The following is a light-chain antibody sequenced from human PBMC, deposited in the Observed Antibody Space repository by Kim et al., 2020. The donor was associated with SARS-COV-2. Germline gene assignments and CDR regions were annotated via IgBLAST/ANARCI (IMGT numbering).Light chain of an antibody. J-gene: IGKJ2*01. Sequence: ASVGDRVTITCRASQGIRTHLAWFQQKPGKGPKSLMFGASALQSWVPSRFSGRGSGTDFSLTISSLQPEDFATYYCQQYHIFPYTFGQGTKVDIK. V-gene: IGKV1-16*01. CDR3: QQYHIFPYT. CDR1: QGIRTH. CDR2: GAS.